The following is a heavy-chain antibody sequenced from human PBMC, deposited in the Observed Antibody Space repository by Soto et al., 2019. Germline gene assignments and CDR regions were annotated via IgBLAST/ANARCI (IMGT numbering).Heavy chain of an antibody. J-gene: IGHJ3*02. CDR1: GGTFSSYT. CDR3: ARKRGPYCSSTSCYYDAFDI. D-gene: IGHD2-2*01. V-gene: IGHV1-69*02. CDR2: IIPILGIA. Sequence: SVKVSCKASGGTFSSYTISWVRQAPGQGLEWMGRIIPILGIANYTQKFQGRVTITADKSTSTAYMELSSLRSEDTAVYYCARKRGPYCSSTSCYYDAFDIWGQGTMVTVSS.